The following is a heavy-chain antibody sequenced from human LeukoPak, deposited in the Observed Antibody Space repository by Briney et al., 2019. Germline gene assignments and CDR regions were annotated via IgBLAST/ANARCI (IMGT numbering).Heavy chain of an antibody. J-gene: IGHJ4*02. CDR3: ARDRRVQTGTTPVVQGLGY. CDR2: IWYDGSNK. CDR1: GFTFSSYG. Sequence: GGSLRLTCAASGFTFSSYGRHWVRQAPGKGLEWVGVIWYDGSNKYYADSVKGRFTISRDNSKNTLYLQMNSLRAEDTAVYYCARDRRVQTGTTPVVQGLGYWGQGTLVTVSS. V-gene: IGHV3-33*01. D-gene: IGHD1-1*01.